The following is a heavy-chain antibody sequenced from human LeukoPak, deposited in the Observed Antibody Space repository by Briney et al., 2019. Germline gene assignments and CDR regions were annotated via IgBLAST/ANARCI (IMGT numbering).Heavy chain of an antibody. J-gene: IGHJ4*02. D-gene: IGHD3-22*01. V-gene: IGHV1-24*01. Sequence: ASVKVSCNISGYTFTDFSMHWVRHAPGQGLEWMGGFNREDDEPIYAPHFRGRVTVTEDTSTDTAYMELSSLRSEDTAVYYCATLDSYYDNSGRPLIPDWGQGTLVTVSS. CDR2: FNREDDEP. CDR1: GYTFTDFS. CDR3: ATLDSYYDNSGRPLIPD.